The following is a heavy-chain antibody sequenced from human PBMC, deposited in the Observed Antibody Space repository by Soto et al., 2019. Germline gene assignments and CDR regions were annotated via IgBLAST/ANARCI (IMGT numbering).Heavy chain of an antibody. CDR1: GVTFNIYD. J-gene: IGHJ5*02. CDR2: IIPIVETP. V-gene: IGHV1-69*13. D-gene: IGHD3-22*01. Sequence: PSVKVSCKASGVTFNIYDINCVRQAPGQGLEWMGGIIPIVETPKYAQKFQGRVTITADESTNTVYMELSSLRSEDTAMYYCARLSRPNYYDTSGFFKDNWFDPWGQGTLVTV. CDR3: ARLSRPNYYDTSGFFKDNWFDP.